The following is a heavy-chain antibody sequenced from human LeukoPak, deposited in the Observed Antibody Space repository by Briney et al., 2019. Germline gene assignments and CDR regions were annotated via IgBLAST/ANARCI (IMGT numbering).Heavy chain of an antibody. J-gene: IGHJ4*02. CDR1: GFIFSDFY. Sequence: PGGPLTLSCAASGFIFSDFYMSWIRQAPGMGLEWISYIATRSNPIYYADSVKGRFTISRDDAKNSLYLQMNSLRDEDTAVYFCAREARGSGRDFDYWGQGILVTVSS. CDR3: AREARGSGRDFDY. D-gene: IGHD1-26*01. V-gene: IGHV3-11*01. CDR2: IATRSNPI.